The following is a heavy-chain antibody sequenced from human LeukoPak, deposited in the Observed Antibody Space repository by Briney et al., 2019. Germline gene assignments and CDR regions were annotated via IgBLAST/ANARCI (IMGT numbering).Heavy chain of an antibody. Sequence: ASVKVSCTTSGYTFTGYYMKWVRQAPGQGLEWMGWIHPNSGGTNYAPKFQGRITLTRDTSISTAYMELSSLRSDDTAVYYCARWQEGSGTYYIDYWGQGTLVTVSS. CDR3: ARWQEGSGTYYIDY. CDR2: IHPNSGGT. D-gene: IGHD3-10*01. CDR1: GYTFTGYY. V-gene: IGHV1-2*02. J-gene: IGHJ4*02.